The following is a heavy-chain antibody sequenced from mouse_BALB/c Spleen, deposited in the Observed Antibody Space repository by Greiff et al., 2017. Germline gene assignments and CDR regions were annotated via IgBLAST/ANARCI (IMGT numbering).Heavy chain of an antibody. CDR3: ARDRGIYYGNYGAMDY. CDR2: IWAGGST. V-gene: IGHV2-9*02. D-gene: IGHD2-1*01. J-gene: IGHJ4*01. CDR1: GFSLTSYG. Sequence: QVQLKESGPGLVAPSQSLSITCTVSGFSLTSYGVHWVRQPPGKGLEWLGVIWAGGSTNYNSALMSRLSISKDNSKSQVFLKMNSLQTDDTAMYYGARDRGIYYGNYGAMDYWGQGTAVTVAS.